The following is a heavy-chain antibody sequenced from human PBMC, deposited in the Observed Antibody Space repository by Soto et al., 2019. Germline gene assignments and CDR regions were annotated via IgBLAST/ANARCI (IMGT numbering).Heavy chain of an antibody. D-gene: IGHD2-15*01. CDR1: GFTFSSYG. CDR2: ISYDGSNK. J-gene: IGHJ4*02. CDR3: AKDRGMPEPDY. V-gene: IGHV3-30*18. Sequence: QVQLVESGGGVVQPGRSLRLSCAASGFTFSSYGMHWVRQAPGKGLEWVAVISYDGSNKYYADSVKGRFTISRDNSKNTLYLQMNSLRAEDTAVYYCAKDRGMPEPDYWGQGTLVTVSS.